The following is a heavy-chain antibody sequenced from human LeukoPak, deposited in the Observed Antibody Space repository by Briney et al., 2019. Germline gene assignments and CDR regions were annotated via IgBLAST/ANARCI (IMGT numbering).Heavy chain of an antibody. J-gene: IGHJ4*02. Sequence: EASVKVSCKTSGYSFTRYYIHWVRQAPGQGLEWMGWINPSSGGTEYAQKFQGRVTMTRDTSISTAYMELSRLRSDDTAVYYCARAPRAYCGGDCYSFDYWGQGTLVTVSS. V-gene: IGHV1-2*02. CDR2: INPSSGGT. CDR3: ARAPRAYCGGDCYSFDY. D-gene: IGHD2-21*02. CDR1: GYSFTRYY.